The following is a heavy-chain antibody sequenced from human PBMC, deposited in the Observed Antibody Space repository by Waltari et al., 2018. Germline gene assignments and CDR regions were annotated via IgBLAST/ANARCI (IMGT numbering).Heavy chain of an antibody. CDR2: IWYDGSNK. J-gene: IGHJ4*02. D-gene: IGHD1-1*01. CDR1: GFTFSSYG. CDR3: AKDEGEGKRVPDY. V-gene: IGHV3-30*18. Sequence: QVQLVESGGGVVQPGRSLRLSCAASGFTFSSYGMHWVRQAPGKGLEWVVVIWYDGSNKYYADSVKGRFTISRDNSKNTLYLQMNSLRAEDTAMYYCAKDEGEGKRVPDYWGQGTLVTVSS.